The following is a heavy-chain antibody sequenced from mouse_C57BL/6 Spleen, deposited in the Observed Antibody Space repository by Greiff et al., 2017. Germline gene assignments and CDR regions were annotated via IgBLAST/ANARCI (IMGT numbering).Heavy chain of an antibody. V-gene: IGHV1-54*01. D-gene: IGHD1-1*01. Sequence: VQLQESGAELVRPGTSVKVSCKASGYAFTNYSIEWVKQRPGQGLEWIGVINPGSGGTNYNEKFKGKATLTADKSSSTAYMQLSSLTSEDSAVYFCARNYGSPYYFDYWAKAPLSQSPQ. CDR2: INPGSGGT. CDR3: ARNYGSPYYFDY. J-gene: IGHJ2*01. CDR1: GYAFTNYS.